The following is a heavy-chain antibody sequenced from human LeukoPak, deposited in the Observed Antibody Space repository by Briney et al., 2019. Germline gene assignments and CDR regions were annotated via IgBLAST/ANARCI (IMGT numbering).Heavy chain of an antibody. Sequence: SVKVSCKASGFTFSSAVQWVRRARGQRLEWIGWIVVGSGHTNYAQKFQEKVTITRDMSTNTAYMELSSLRSEDTAVYYCVADHPNYDYWGQGTPVTVSS. CDR3: VADHPNYDY. CDR2: IVVGSGHT. D-gene: IGHD5-24*01. CDR1: GFTFSSA. V-gene: IGHV1-58*01. J-gene: IGHJ4*02.